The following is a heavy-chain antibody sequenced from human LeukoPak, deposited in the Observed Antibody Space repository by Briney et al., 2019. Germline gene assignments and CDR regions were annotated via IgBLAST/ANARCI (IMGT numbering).Heavy chain of an antibody. V-gene: IGHV1-2*02. CDR1: GYTFTGYY. CDR2: INPNSGGT. D-gene: IGHD3-9*01. J-gene: IGHJ4*02. Sequence: ASVKVSCKASGYTFTGYYMHWVRQAPGQGLEWMGWINPNSGGTNYAQKFQGRVTMTRDTSISTAYMELSRLRSDDTAVYYCAREFDDILTGYSFFDYWAREPWSPSPQ. CDR3: AREFDDILTGYSFFDY.